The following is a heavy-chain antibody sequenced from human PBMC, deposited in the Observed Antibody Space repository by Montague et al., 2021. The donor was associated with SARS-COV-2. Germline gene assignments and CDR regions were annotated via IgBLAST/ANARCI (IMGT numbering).Heavy chain of an antibody. V-gene: IGHV4-59*12. Sequence: SETLSLTCTVSGGSISNYYWSWIRQPPGKGLEWIGSIHYSGSTYYNPSLMSRVTISVDTSKNKFSLKLSSVTAADTTVYYCARDGGTVTTFVRVGYLSVGLDWIDPWGQGTLVTVSS. CDR1: GGSISNYY. CDR3: ARDGGTVTTFVRVGYLSVGLDWIDP. J-gene: IGHJ5*02. CDR2: IHYSGST. D-gene: IGHD4-17*01.